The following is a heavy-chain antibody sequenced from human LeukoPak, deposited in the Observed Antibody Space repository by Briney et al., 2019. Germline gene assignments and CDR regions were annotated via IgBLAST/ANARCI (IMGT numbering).Heavy chain of an antibody. CDR1: GGSVSSYY. CDR2: IFYSGST. V-gene: IGHV4-39*01. D-gene: IGHD6-13*01. J-gene: IGHJ4*02. CDR3: AKQQLVRCFDY. Sequence: SETLSLTCTVSGGSVSSYYWGWIRQPPGKGLEWIGSIFYSGSTYYNPSLKSRVTISVDTSKTQFSLKLSSVTAADTAVYYCAKQQLVRCFDYWGQGTLVTVSS.